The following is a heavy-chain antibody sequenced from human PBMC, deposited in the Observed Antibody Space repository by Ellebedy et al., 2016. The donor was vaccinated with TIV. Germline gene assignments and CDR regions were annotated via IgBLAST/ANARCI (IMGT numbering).Heavy chain of an antibody. CDR2: IKSKTDGGTT. V-gene: IGHV3-15*01. Sequence: GGSLRLSCAASGFTVSSNYMSWVRQAPGKGLEWVGRIKSKTDGGTTDYAAPVKGRFTISRDDSKNTLYLQMNSLKTEDTAVYYCTTCSGWYRVFDYWGQGTLVTVSS. CDR1: GFTVSSNY. D-gene: IGHD6-19*01. J-gene: IGHJ4*02. CDR3: TTCSGWYRVFDY.